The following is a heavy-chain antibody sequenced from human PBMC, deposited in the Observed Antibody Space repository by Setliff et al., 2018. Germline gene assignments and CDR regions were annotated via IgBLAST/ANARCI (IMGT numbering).Heavy chain of an antibody. Sequence: GASVKVSCKASGYTFIDYGMSWVRQAPGQSLEWMGWINTHTGNPTYAQGFTGRFVFSLDTSVSTAYLQISSLKAEDTAVYYCVKGKGYCYGGNCYSNAFDLWGQGTMVTVSS. CDR2: INTHTGNP. V-gene: IGHV7-4-1*02. CDR3: VKGKGYCYGGNCYSNAFDL. CDR1: GYTFIDYG. D-gene: IGHD2-15*01. J-gene: IGHJ3*01.